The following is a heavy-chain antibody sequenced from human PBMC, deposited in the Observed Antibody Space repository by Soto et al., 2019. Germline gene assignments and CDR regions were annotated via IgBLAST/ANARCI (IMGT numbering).Heavy chain of an antibody. D-gene: IGHD2-2*01. CDR2: ISYDGSNK. Sequence: QVQLVESGGGVVQPGRSLRLSCAASGFTFSSYGMHWVRQAPGKGLEWVAVISYDGSNKYYADSVKGRFTISRDNSKNTLYLQMNSLRAEDTAEYYCAKDNGVPAAPSALQPWFDHWGQGTLVTVSS. CDR3: AKDNGVPAAPSALQPWFDH. V-gene: IGHV3-30*18. J-gene: IGHJ5*02. CDR1: GFTFSSYG.